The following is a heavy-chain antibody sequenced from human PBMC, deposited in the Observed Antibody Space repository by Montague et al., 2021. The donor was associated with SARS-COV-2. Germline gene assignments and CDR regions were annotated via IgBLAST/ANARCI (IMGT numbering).Heavy chain of an antibody. Sequence: SLRLSCAASGFSFIGYSMSWVRQTPGKGLELVSALMGSYGATFYADSVNGRFTISRDTSKNTLFLQMISLRAEDSALYYCAKGAFSFGIYIMDSWGQGTLVTVSS. CDR2: LMGSYGAT. CDR1: GFSFIGYS. CDR3: AKGAFSFGIYIMDS. D-gene: IGHD3-16*01. V-gene: IGHV3-23*01. J-gene: IGHJ4*02.